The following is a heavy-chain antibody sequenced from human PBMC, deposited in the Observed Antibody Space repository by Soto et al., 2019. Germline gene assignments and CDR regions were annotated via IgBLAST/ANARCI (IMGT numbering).Heavy chain of an antibody. V-gene: IGHV1-69*02. CDR3: ARGYCSGSSCYSESGPDY. CDR1: GGTFSSYT. Sequence: QVQLVQSGAEVKKPGSSVKVSCKASGGTFSSYTISWVRQAPGQGLEWMGRIIPILGIANYAQKFQGRVTITADKSTSTAYMELSSLRSEDTAVYYCARGYCSGSSCYSESGPDYWGQGTLVTVSS. CDR2: IIPILGIA. J-gene: IGHJ4*02. D-gene: IGHD2-15*01.